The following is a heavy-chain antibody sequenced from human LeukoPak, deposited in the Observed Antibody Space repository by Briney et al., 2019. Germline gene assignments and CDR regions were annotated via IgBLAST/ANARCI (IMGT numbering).Heavy chain of an antibody. Sequence: PGGSLRLSCAASGFTVSSNYMSWVRQAPGKGLEWVSVIYSGGSTYYADSVKDRFTISRHNSKNTLYLQMNSLRAEDTAVYYCAREGRRYYDSSGYPDYWGQGTLVTVSS. CDR3: AREGRRYYDSSGYPDY. J-gene: IGHJ4*02. V-gene: IGHV3-53*04. D-gene: IGHD3-22*01. CDR1: GFTVSSNY. CDR2: IYSGGST.